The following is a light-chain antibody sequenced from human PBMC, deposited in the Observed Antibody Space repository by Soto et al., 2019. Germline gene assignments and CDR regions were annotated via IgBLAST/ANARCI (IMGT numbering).Light chain of an antibody. CDR3: QQYYDWPIT. CDR1: QTISSW. CDR2: KAS. V-gene: IGKV1-5*03. Sequence: DIQTTQSPSTLSGSVGDRVTITCRASQTISSWLAWYQQKPGKAPKLLIYKASTLKSGVPSRFSGSGSGTEFTLTISSLQSEDFAVYYCQQYYDWPITFGQRTRLAI. J-gene: IGKJ5*01.